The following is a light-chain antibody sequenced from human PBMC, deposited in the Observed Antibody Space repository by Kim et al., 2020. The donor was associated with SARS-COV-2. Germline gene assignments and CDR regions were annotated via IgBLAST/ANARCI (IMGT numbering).Light chain of an antibody. Sequence: EIVLTQSPGTLSLSPGERATLSCRASQSVSSSYLAWYQQKPGQAPRLLIYGASSRAIGIPDRFSGSGSGTDFTLTISRLEPEDFAVYYCQQYGSSPQYTFGQGTKLEI. V-gene: IGKV3-20*01. CDR1: QSVSSSY. CDR3: QQYGSSPQYT. CDR2: GAS. J-gene: IGKJ2*01.